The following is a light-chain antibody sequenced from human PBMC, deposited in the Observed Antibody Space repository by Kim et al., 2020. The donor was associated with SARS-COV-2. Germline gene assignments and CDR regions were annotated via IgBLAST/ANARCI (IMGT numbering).Light chain of an antibody. CDR1: QSVNNY. Sequence: LSPGERATLPCRASQSVNNYLAGYQQTPGQAPRLLISDAFNRAPGLPARFSGSGSGTDFTLTISSLEPEDFAVYYCQQRSNWPALTFGGGTKVEIK. CDR3: QQRSNWPALT. CDR2: DAF. J-gene: IGKJ4*01. V-gene: IGKV3-11*01.